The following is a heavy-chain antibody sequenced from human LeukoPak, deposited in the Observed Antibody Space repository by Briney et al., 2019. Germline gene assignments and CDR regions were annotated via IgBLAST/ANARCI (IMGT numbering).Heavy chain of an antibody. J-gene: IGHJ6*02. V-gene: IGHV3-15*01. CDR1: GFTFSNAW. Sequence: GGSLRLSCAASGFTFSNAWMSWVRQAPGKGLEWVGRIKSKTDGGTTDYAAPVKGRFTISRDDSKNTLYLQMNSLKTEDTAVYYCTTEGIGCSGGSCYSVPFYYYGMDVWGQGTTVTVSS. D-gene: IGHD2-15*01. CDR2: IKSKTDGGTT. CDR3: TTEGIGCSGGSCYSVPFYYYGMDV.